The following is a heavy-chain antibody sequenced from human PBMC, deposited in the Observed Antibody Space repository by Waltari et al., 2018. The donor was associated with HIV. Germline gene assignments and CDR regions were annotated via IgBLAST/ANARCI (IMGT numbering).Heavy chain of an antibody. Sequence: QVLLQESGPGLVKPSGTLSLACSVSGGSISSSNWWSWVRQSPGKGLEWIGEIYHSGSTNYNPSLRSRVTISVDKAKNQFSLKLASVTAADTAVYYCARLVLFVTTAWDWGQGTLVTVSS. CDR1: GGSISSSNW. V-gene: IGHV4-4*02. J-gene: IGHJ4*02. CDR2: IYHSGST. CDR3: ARLVLFVTTAWD. D-gene: IGHD4-17*01.